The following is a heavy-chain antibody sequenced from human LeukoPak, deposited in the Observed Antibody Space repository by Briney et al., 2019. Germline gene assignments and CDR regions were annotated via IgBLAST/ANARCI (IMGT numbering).Heavy chain of an antibody. J-gene: IGHJ1*01. CDR1: GFTFSSYG. Sequence: PGRSLRLSCAASGFTFSSYGMHWVRQAPGKGLEWVAVISYDGSNKYYADSVKGRFTISRDNSKNTLHLQMNSLRAEDTAVYYCAKAGFRCSSTSCYKYFQHWGQGTLVTVSS. CDR3: AKAGFRCSSTSCYKYFQH. CDR2: ISYDGSNK. V-gene: IGHV3-30*18. D-gene: IGHD2-2*02.